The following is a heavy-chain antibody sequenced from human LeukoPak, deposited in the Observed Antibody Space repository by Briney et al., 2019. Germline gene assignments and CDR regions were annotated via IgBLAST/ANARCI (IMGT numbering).Heavy chain of an antibody. CDR1: GDSISSGGYS. D-gene: IGHD1-14*01. J-gene: IGHJ4*02. CDR2: IHDSGST. V-gene: IGHV4-30-4*07. CDR3: ARQESVAGIDY. Sequence: SETLSLTCAVSGDSISSGGYSWSWIRQTPGKGLEWIAYIHDSGSTYNNPSLKTRLSISIDTSKNQFSLKLNSVTAADTAVYYCARQESVAGIDYWGQGTLVTVSS.